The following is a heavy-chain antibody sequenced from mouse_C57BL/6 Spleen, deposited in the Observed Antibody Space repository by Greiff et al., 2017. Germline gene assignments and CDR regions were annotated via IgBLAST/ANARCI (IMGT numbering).Heavy chain of an antibody. Sequence: VQLQQSGPELVKPGASVKISCKASGYSFTDYNMNWVKQSNGKSLEWIGVINPNYGTTSYNQKFKGQATLSVDQYSSTAYMQLNSRTSEDSAVYYCSTTVVAPGFAYWGQETLVTVSA. V-gene: IGHV1-39*01. CDR1: GYSFTDYN. D-gene: IGHD1-1*01. J-gene: IGHJ3*01. CDR3: STTVVAPGFAY. CDR2: INPNYGTT.